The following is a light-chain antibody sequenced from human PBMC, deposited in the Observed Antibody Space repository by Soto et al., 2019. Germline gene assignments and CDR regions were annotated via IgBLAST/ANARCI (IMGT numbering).Light chain of an antibody. CDR1: NIGSKS. CDR2: EDS. V-gene: IGLV3-21*02. Sequence: SYELTQPPSVSVAPGQTARITCGGNNIGSKSVHWYQQKSGQAPVLVVYEDSDRPSGIPERFSGSNSGNTATLTISRVEAGDEADYYCQVWDSSSDHYVFGTGTKV. J-gene: IGLJ1*01. CDR3: QVWDSSSDHYV.